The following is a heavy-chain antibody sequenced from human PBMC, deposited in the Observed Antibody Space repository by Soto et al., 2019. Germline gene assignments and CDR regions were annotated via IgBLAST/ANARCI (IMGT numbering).Heavy chain of an antibody. D-gene: IGHD1-1*01. CDR3: NLRAWTVTTNYHYGADA. Sequence: GGSLRLSCVASGFIFSNYAMSWVRQAPGKGLEWVSGISATGGTTYYADSVKGRFTISRDSANHSLYLQMTSLRAEDTAVYYCNLRAWTVTTNYHYGADAWGQGTTVTVSS. J-gene: IGHJ6*02. CDR1: GFIFSNYA. CDR2: ISATGGTT. V-gene: IGHV3-23*01.